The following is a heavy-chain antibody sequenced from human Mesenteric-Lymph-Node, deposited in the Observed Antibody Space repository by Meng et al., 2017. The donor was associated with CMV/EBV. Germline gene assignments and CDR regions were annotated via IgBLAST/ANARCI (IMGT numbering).Heavy chain of an antibody. V-gene: IGHV3-13*01. J-gene: IGHJ6*02. D-gene: IGHD2-2*01. CDR3: AKRNTVVAGPTQGMDV. CDR2: IGTAGDT. CDR1: GFTFSSYD. Sequence: GGSLRLSCAASGFTFSSYDMHWVRQATGKGLEWVSAIGTAGDTYYPGSVKGRFTISRENAKNSLYLQMNSLRAGDTAVYYCAKRNTVVAGPTQGMDVWGQGTTVTVSS.